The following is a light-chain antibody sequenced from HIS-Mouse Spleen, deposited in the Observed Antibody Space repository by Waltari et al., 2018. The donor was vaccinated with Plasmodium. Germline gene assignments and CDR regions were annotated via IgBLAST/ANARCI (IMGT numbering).Light chain of an antibody. V-gene: IGLV3-10*01. CDR2: DDS. J-gene: IGLJ3*02. CDR3: YSTDSSGNHRV. CDR1: ALPKKY. Sequence: SYELTQPPSVSVSPGQTARITCSGDALPKKYASWYQQKSGQAPVLVIYDDSKRPSGIPGRLSGSSSGTMATLTISGAQVEEEADYFCYSTDSSGNHRVFGGGTKLTVL.